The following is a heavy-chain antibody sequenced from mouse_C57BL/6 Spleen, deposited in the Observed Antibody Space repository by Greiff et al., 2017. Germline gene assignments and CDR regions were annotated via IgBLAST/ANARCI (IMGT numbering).Heavy chain of an antibody. CDR3: ARRTGWFAY. V-gene: IGHV1-64*01. CDR2: IHPNSGST. J-gene: IGHJ3*01. D-gene: IGHD4-1*01. CDR1: GYTFTSYW. Sequence: QVQLKQPGAELVKPGASVKLSCKASGYTFTSYWMHWVKQRPGQGLEWIGMIHPNSGSTNYNEKFKSKATLTVDKSSSTAYMQLSSLTSEDSAVYYCARRTGWFAYWGQGTLVTVSA.